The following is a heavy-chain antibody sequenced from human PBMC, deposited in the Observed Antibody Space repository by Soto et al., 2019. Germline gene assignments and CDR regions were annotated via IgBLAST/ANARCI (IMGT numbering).Heavy chain of an antibody. CDR2: IIPFFKAT. Sequence: QVQLVQSGAEVKMPESSVQVSCKASGGTFTSHAISWVRQAPGQGLEWMGGIIPFFKATNYAQKLQGRVTITADDSMTTVYMDLYSLTSDDTAIYYCAGDVTVNYYDSTYYYYAMDVWGQGTTVTVSS. V-gene: IGHV1-69*01. D-gene: IGHD3-16*01. CDR1: GGTFTSHA. CDR3: AGDVTVNYYDSTYYYYAMDV. J-gene: IGHJ6*02.